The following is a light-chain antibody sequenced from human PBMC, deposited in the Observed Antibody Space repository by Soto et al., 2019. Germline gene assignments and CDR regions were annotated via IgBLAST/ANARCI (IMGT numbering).Light chain of an antibody. Sequence: QSALTQPRSVSGSPGQSVTISCTGTSSDVGGYNYVSWYQQHPGKAPKLMIYDVSERPSGVPDRFSGSKSGNTASLTISGLQAEDGADYYGCSYAGRSTRVFGTGTKLNVL. V-gene: IGLV2-11*01. J-gene: IGLJ1*01. CDR1: SSDVGGYNY. CDR2: DVS. CDR3: CSYAGRSTRV.